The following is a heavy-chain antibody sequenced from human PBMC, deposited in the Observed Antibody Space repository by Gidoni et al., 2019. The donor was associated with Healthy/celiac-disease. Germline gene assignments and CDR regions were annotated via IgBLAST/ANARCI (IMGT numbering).Heavy chain of an antibody. CDR1: GGSISSYY. D-gene: IGHD3-9*01. CDR3: AREGYDILTGYHFDY. Sequence: QVQLQESGPGLVKPSETLSLTCTVSGGSISSYYWSWIRQPPGKGLEWIGYIYYSGSTNYNPSLKSRVTISVDTSKNQFSLKLSSVTAADTAVYYCAREGYDILTGYHFDYWGQGTLVTVSS. J-gene: IGHJ4*02. V-gene: IGHV4-59*01. CDR2: IYYSGST.